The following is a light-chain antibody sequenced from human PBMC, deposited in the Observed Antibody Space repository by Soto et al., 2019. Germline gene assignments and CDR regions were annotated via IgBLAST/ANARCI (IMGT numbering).Light chain of an antibody. CDR2: TAS. Sequence: DIQMTQSPSTLSASVGDRVTITCRASQSISTWMAWYQQKPRKAPQLRIYTASNLERGVPSRFSGSGSGTEFTLTISSRQPDDFASYYYQQHNSYPRTFGQENKVQMK. V-gene: IGKV1-5*03. CDR1: QSISTW. J-gene: IGKJ1*01. CDR3: QQHNSYPRT.